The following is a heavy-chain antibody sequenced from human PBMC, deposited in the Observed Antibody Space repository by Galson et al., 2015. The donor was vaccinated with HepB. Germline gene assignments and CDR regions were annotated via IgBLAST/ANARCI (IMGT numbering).Heavy chain of an antibody. D-gene: IGHD4-17*01. CDR2: IDPSDSYT. J-gene: IGHJ6*03. CDR3: ARQTEYGDYVRDSYYYYYYMDV. CDR1: GYSFTSYW. V-gene: IGHV5-10-1*01. Sequence: QSGAEVKKPGESLRISCKGSGYSFTSYWISWVRQMPGKGLEWMGRIDPSDSYTNYSPSFQGHVTISADKSISTAYLQWSSLKASDTAMYYCARQTEYGDYVRDSYYYYYYMDVWGKGTTVTVSS.